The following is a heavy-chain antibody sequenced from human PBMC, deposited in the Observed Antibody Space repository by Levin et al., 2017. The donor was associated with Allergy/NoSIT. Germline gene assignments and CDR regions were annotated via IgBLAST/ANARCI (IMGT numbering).Heavy chain of an antibody. D-gene: IGHD5-24*01. CDR1: GASVSSYY. V-gene: IGHV4-4*07. CDR3: ASGLDAHNYFY. Sequence: SETLSLTCTVSGASVSSYYWSWIRQPAGKGLEWIGRMYTSGSTNYNPSLKSRVTISVDTSKNQFSLKLNSVTAADTAVYYCASGLDAHNYFYWGQGTLVTVSS. J-gene: IGHJ4*02. CDR2: MYTSGST.